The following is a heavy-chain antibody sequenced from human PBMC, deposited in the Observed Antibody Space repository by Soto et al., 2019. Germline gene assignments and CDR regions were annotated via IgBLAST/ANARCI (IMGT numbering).Heavy chain of an antibody. CDR2: IWYDGSNK. Sequence: GGSLRLSCAASGFTFSSYGMHWVRQAPGKGLEWVAVIWYDGSNKYYADSVKGRFTISRDNSKNTLYLQMNSLRAEDTAVYYCARDLSYSSSWYPLDYWGQGTLVTVSS. J-gene: IGHJ4*02. CDR1: GFTFSSYG. D-gene: IGHD6-13*01. CDR3: ARDLSYSSSWYPLDY. V-gene: IGHV3-33*01.